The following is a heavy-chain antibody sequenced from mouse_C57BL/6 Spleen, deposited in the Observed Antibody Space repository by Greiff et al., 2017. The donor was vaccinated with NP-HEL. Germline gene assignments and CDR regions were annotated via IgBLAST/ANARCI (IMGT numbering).Heavy chain of an antibody. Sequence: EVQLVESGGGLVQPKGSLKLSCAASGFSFNTYAMNWVRQAPGKGLEWVARIRSKSNNYATYYADSVKDRFTISRDDSESMLYLQMNNLKTEDTAMYYCVRQDYGSSYEFAYWGQGTLVTVSA. CDR2: IRSKSNNYAT. V-gene: IGHV10-1*01. CDR1: GFSFNTYA. CDR3: VRQDYGSSYEFAY. D-gene: IGHD1-1*01. J-gene: IGHJ3*01.